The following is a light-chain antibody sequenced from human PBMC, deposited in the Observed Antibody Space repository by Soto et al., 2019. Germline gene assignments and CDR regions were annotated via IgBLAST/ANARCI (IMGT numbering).Light chain of an antibody. CDR2: DNN. J-gene: IGLJ1*01. Sequence: QSVLTQPPSVSAAPGQNVTISCSGDGSSLGENAMCWYQVLPGAAPRVLIYDNNKRPSGIPDRFSGSKSGTSATLGITGLQTGDEADYYCGTWDSSLSAVVFGTGTKV. CDR1: GSSLGENA. CDR3: GTWDSSLSAVV. V-gene: IGLV1-51*01.